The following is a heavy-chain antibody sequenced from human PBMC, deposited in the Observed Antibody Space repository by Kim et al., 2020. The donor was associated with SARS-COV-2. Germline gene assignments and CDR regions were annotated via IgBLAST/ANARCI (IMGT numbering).Heavy chain of an antibody. J-gene: IGHJ5*02. CDR1: GGSISSGTYY. CDR3: AGMTGRTGWFDP. V-gene: IGHV4-61*02. Sequence: QTLSLTCTVSGGSISSGTYYFNWIRQPAGKGLEWIGRIYSSGATNYNPSLKSRVTISVDTSKKQFSLRLNSVTAADTAVYYCAGMTGRTGWFDPWGQGTLVTVSS. D-gene: IGHD1-1*01. CDR2: IYSSGAT.